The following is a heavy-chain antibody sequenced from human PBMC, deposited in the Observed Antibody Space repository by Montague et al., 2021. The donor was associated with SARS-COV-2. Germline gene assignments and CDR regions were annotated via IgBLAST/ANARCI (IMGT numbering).Heavy chain of an antibody. J-gene: IGHJ4*02. CDR1: GFTFSSYA. CDR2: ISYDGINK. V-gene: IGHV3-30-3*01. Sequence: SLRLSCAASGFTFSSYAMHWVRQAPRKGLEWVAVISYDGINKYYADSVKGRFTISRDNSKNTLYLQMNSLRAEDTAVYYCARDPDYGDSVGIDYWGQGTLVTVSS. CDR3: ARDPDYGDSVGIDY. D-gene: IGHD4-17*01.